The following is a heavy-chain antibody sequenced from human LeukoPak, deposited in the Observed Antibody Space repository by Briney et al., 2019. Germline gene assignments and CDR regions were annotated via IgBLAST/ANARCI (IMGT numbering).Heavy chain of an antibody. CDR3: AKENYQLLSLDY. J-gene: IGHJ4*02. V-gene: IGHV4-59*12. CDR2: IYYSGST. D-gene: IGHD2-2*01. CDR1: GGSISSYY. Sequence: PSETLSLTCTVSGGSISSYYWSWIRQPPGKGLEWIGYIYYSGSTNYNPSLKSRVTISVDTSKNQFSLKLSSVTAADTAVYYCAKENYQLLSLDYWGQGTLVTVSS.